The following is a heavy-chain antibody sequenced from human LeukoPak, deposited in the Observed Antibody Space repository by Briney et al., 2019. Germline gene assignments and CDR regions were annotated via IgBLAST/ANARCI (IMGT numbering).Heavy chain of an antibody. V-gene: IGHV4-61*02. CDR1: GGSISSVSYY. J-gene: IGHJ4*02. CDR2: SYTSGST. CDR3: ARASRGYYDSSGYFDY. Sequence: SETLSLTCTVSGGSISSVSYYWSWIRQPAGKGLEWIGRSYTSGSTNYNPSLKSRGTISVDTSKNQFSRKLSSVTAADTAVYYCARASRGYYDSSGYFDYWGQGTLVTVSS. D-gene: IGHD3-22*01.